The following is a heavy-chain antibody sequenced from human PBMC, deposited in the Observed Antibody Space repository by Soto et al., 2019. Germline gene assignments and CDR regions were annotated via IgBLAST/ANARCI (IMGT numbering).Heavy chain of an antibody. CDR1: GFTFHSDG. J-gene: IGHJ4*02. D-gene: IGHD2-15*01. CDR3: VKDLVPMAGH. V-gene: IGHV3-30*18. CDR2: ILYAGTKT. Sequence: QVKLVESGGGVVLPGGSLRLSCEASGFTFHSDGMYWFRQAPGKGLDWVSHILYAGTKTYYADSVQGRFTISRENARNTLYLQMDRMRLVETAVYFCVKDLVPMAGHWGEGALVIVS.